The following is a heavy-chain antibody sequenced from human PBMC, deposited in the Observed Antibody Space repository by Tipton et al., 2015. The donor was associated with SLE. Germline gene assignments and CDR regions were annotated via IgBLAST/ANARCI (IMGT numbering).Heavy chain of an antibody. D-gene: IGHD3-22*01. Sequence: GSLRLSCAASGFTVSSNYMSWVRQAPGKGLEWVSVIYSGGSTYYADSVKGRFTISRDNSKNTLYLHMNSLRAEDTAVYYCARDSSYYYDSYGYFDLWGRGTLVTVSS. CDR3: ARDSSYYYDSYGYFDL. J-gene: IGHJ2*01. V-gene: IGHV3-66*01. CDR1: GFTVSSNY. CDR2: IYSGGST.